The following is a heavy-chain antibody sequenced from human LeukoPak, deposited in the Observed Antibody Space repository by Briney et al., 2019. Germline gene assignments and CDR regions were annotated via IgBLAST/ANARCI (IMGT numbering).Heavy chain of an antibody. Sequence: PGRSLRLSCAASGFTFSSYAMHWVRHAPGKGLEWEALISYDGSTRDYVDSEKGRFTTSRDNSINTLYLQMNSLRPEDTAVYYCARARYSSGWYYFDYWGQGTLVTVSS. CDR3: ARARYSSGWYYFDY. CDR1: GFTFSSYA. V-gene: IGHV3-30*04. J-gene: IGHJ4*02. D-gene: IGHD6-19*01. CDR2: ISYDGSTR.